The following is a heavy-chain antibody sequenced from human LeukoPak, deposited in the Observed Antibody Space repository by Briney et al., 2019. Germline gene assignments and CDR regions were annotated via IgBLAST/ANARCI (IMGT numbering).Heavy chain of an antibody. Sequence: SETLSLTCTVSGGSISSYYWSWIRQPAGKGLEWIGRIYTSGSTNYNPSLKSRVTMSVDTSKNQFSLKLSSVTAADTAVYYCARAYYDFWSGYYTWFGPWGQGTLVTVSS. CDR3: ARAYYDFWSGYYTWFGP. CDR2: IYTSGST. CDR1: GGSISSYY. J-gene: IGHJ5*02. D-gene: IGHD3-3*01. V-gene: IGHV4-4*07.